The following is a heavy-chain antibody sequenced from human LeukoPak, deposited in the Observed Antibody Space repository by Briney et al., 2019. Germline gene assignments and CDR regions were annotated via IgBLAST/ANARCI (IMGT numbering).Heavy chain of an antibody. D-gene: IGHD6-19*01. CDR1: GFTFSTYA. V-gene: IGHV3-23*01. J-gene: IGHJ4*02. CDR2: ISGSGGST. Sequence: GGSLRLSCAASGFTFSTYAMSWVRQAPGKGLEWVSAISGSGGSTYYADSVMGRFTISRDNSKNTLYLHMNTLRAEDTAVYYCAKDRDRTQWLRSFDYWGQGTLVTVSS. CDR3: AKDRDRTQWLRSFDY.